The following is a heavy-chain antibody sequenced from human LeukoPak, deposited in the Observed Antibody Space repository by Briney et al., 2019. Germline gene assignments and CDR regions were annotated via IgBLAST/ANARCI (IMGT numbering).Heavy chain of an antibody. J-gene: IGHJ4*02. Sequence: PSETPSLTCSVSGASISGGTYYWGWIRQPPGKGLEWIGSIYYTGSTYDNPSLKSRVTISVDTSKNQFSLKLSSVTAADTAVYYCARRGGSGRAFDYWGQGTLVTVSS. CDR3: ARRGGSGRAFDY. D-gene: IGHD1-26*01. CDR1: GASISGGTYY. V-gene: IGHV4-39*01. CDR2: IYYTGST.